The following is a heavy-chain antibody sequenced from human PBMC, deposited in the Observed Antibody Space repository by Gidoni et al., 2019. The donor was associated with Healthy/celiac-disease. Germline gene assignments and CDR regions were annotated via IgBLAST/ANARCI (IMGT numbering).Heavy chain of an antibody. CDR1: GFTVSSNY. CDR2: IYSGGST. Sequence: EVQLVESGGGLIQHGGSLRLSCAASGFTVSSNYLSWVRQAPGKGLEWVSVIYSGGSTYYADSVKGRFTISRDNSKNTLYLQMNSLRAEDTAVYYCARVNYGNYYGMDVWGQGTTVTVSS. D-gene: IGHD4-17*01. J-gene: IGHJ6*02. CDR3: ARVNYGNYYGMDV. V-gene: IGHV3-53*01.